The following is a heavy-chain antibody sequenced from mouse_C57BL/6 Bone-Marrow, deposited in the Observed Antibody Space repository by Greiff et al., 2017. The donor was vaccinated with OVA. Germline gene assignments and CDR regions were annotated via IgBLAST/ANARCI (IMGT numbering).Heavy chain of an antibody. CDR1: GYTFTDYN. V-gene: IGHV1-18*01. Sequence: DVKLVESGPELVKPGASVKIPCKASGYTFTDYNMDWVKQSHGKSLEWIGDINPNNGGTIYNQKFKGKATLTVDKSSSTAYMELRSLTSEDTAVYYCARRFALDYWGQGTSVTVSS. J-gene: IGHJ4*01. CDR2: INPNNGGT. CDR3: ARRFALDY.